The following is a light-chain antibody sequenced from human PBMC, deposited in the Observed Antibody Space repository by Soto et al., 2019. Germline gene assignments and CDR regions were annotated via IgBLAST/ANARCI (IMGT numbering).Light chain of an antibody. CDR3: QQRSSWPWT. J-gene: IGKJ1*01. CDR2: DAS. CDR1: QSISSW. V-gene: IGKV1-5*01. Sequence: DIQMTQSPSTLSASVGDRVTITCRASQSISSWLAWYQQKPGKAPKLLIYDASNRATGIPARFSASGSGTDFTLTIGSLEPEDFAVYYCQQRSSWPWTFGQGTKVDIK.